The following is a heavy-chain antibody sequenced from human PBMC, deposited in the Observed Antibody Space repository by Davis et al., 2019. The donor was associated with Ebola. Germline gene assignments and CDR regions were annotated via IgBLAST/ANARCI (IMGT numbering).Heavy chain of an antibody. CDR3: SRQRGNWNDWFDP. J-gene: IGHJ5*01. Sequence: SETLSLTCKVSGGPISGYYWNWTRQSPGKGLEWIGYVHDSGSTEYNASLKGRVAILLDTSKNQFSLYLTSVTASDTAVYYCSRQRGNWNDWFDPWGQGTTVTVSS. CDR2: VHDSGST. V-gene: IGHV4-59*08. D-gene: IGHD1-1*01. CDR1: GGPISGYY.